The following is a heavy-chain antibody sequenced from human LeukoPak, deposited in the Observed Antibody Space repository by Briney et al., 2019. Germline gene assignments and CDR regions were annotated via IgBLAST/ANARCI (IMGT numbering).Heavy chain of an antibody. CDR2: INWNGGST. CDR1: GFTFDDYG. CDR3: ARVNSGSYYAGVGY. V-gene: IGHV3-20*04. D-gene: IGHD3-10*01. J-gene: IGHJ4*02. Sequence: GGSLRLSCAAPGFTFDDYGMSWVRQAPRKGLEWVSAINWNGGSTDYADSVKGRFTISRDNAKNSLYLQMNSLRAEDTAFYYCARVNSGSYYAGVGYWGQGTLVTVSS.